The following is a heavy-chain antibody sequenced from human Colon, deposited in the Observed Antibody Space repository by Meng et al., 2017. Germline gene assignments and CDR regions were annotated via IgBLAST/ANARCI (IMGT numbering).Heavy chain of an antibody. V-gene: IGHV3-7*01. J-gene: IGHJ4*02. Sequence: GESLKISCAASGFTFRDFWMNWVRQVPGKGLEWVANINADGSGKFYVDSVEGRFTISRDNARNSLSLQMDRLRADDTALYYCTGVSLHDFPDNWGQGTLVTVSS. CDR3: TGVSLHDFPDN. D-gene: IGHD3/OR15-3a*01. CDR1: GFTFRDFW. CDR2: INADGSGK.